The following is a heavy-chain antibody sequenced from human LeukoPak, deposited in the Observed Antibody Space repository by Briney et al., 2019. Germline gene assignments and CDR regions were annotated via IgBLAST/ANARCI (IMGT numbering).Heavy chain of an antibody. J-gene: IGHJ3*02. CDR1: GYSISSGYY. Sequence: SETLSPTCTVSGYSISSGYYWGWIRQPPGKGLEWIGSIYHSGSTYYNPSLKSRVTISVDTSKNQFSLKLSSVTAADTAVYYCARWLERDAFDIRGQGTMVTVSS. D-gene: IGHD1-1*01. CDR3: ARWLERDAFDI. V-gene: IGHV4-38-2*02. CDR2: IYHSGST.